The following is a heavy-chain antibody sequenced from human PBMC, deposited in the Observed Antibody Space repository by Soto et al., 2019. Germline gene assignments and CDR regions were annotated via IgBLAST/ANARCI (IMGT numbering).Heavy chain of an antibody. D-gene: IGHD3-10*01. CDR1: GFTFDDFS. CDR2: ISWDDTT. Sequence: EVQLVESGGVVVQPGGSLRLSCAASGFTFDDFSMHWVRQAPGKGLEWVSLISWDDTTYYIGSVRGRFTISRDNSKNSLYLQMNSLGTEDTAVYYCAKSGSSGSYFPTGSLDYWGQGTLVTVSS. V-gene: IGHV3-43*01. J-gene: IGHJ4*02. CDR3: AKSGSSGSYFPTGSLDY.